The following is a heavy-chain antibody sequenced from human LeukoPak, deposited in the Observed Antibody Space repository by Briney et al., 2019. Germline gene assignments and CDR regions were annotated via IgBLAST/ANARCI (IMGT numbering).Heavy chain of an antibody. V-gene: IGHV4-59*01. CDR2: IYYSGST. J-gene: IGHJ4*02. Sequence: SETLSLTCAVYGGSFSGYYWSWIRQPPGKGLEWIGYIYYSGSTNYNPSLKSRVTISVDTSKNQFSLKLSSVTAADTAVYYCARVSYDFWSGYNYYFDYWGQGTLVTVSS. CDR1: GGSFSGYY. CDR3: ARVSYDFWSGYNYYFDY. D-gene: IGHD3-3*01.